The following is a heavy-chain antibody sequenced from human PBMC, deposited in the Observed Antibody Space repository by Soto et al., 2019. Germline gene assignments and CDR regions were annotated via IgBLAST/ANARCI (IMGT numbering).Heavy chain of an antibody. CDR2: ISAYNGNT. D-gene: IGHD3-3*01. J-gene: IGHJ6*02. Sequence: ASVKVSCKASGYTFTSYGISWVRQAPGQGLEWMGWISAYNGNTDYAQKLQGRVTMTTDTSTSTAYMELRSLRSDDTAVYYCARVYYDFWSGYSPGSMDVWGQGTTVTVSS. CDR1: GYTFTSYG. V-gene: IGHV1-18*01. CDR3: ARVYYDFWSGYSPGSMDV.